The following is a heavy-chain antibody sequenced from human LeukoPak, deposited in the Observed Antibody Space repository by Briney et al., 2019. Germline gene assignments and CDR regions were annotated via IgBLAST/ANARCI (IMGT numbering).Heavy chain of an antibody. Sequence: GASVKVSCKASGYTFTSYAMHWVRQAPGQRLEWMGWINAGKGNTKYSQKFQGRVTITRDTSASTAYMELSSLRSEDTAVYYCARDDILTGYYYDYWGQGTLVTVSS. CDR2: INAGKGNT. CDR3: ARDDILTGYYYDY. V-gene: IGHV1-3*01. CDR1: GYTFTSYA. J-gene: IGHJ4*02. D-gene: IGHD3-9*01.